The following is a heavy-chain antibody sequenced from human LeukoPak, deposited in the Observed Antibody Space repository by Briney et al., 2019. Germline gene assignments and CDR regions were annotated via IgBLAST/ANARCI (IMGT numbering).Heavy chain of an antibody. J-gene: IGHJ5*02. CDR1: GGTFSSYA. CDR2: IIPIFGTA. Sequence: GASVKVSCKASGGTFSSYAISWVRQAPGQGLEWMGGIIPIFGTANYAQKFQGRVTITADKSTSTAYMELSSLRSEDTAVYYCAIQRYFDWLNSNWFDPWGQGTLVTVSS. D-gene: IGHD3-9*01. CDR3: AIQRYFDWLNSNWFDP. V-gene: IGHV1-69*06.